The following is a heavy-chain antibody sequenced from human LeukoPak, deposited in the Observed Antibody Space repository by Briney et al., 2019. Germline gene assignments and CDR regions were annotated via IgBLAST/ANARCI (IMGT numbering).Heavy chain of an antibody. Sequence: GGSLRLSCAASGFTFSSYSMNWVRQAPGKGLEWVSYISSSSSTIYYADSVKGRFTISRDNAKNSLYLQMNSLRAEDTAVYYCARDQGGENFDYWGQGTLVTVSS. CDR2: ISSSSSTI. J-gene: IGHJ4*02. D-gene: IGHD2-15*01. V-gene: IGHV3-48*01. CDR3: ARDQGGENFDY. CDR1: GFTFSSYS.